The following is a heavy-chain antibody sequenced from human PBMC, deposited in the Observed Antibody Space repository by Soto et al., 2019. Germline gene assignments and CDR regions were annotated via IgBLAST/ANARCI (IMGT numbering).Heavy chain of an antibody. V-gene: IGHV4-59*13. Sequence: SETLSLTCTVSGGSISSYYWSWIRQPPGKGLEWIGYIYYSGSTNYNPSLKSRVTISVDTSKNQFSLKLSSVTAADTAVYYCARVAPEYYDFWSGYLQIYYYYYMDVWGKGTTVTVSS. CDR1: GGSISSYY. CDR3: ARVAPEYYDFWSGYLQIYYYYYMDV. J-gene: IGHJ6*03. CDR2: IYYSGST. D-gene: IGHD3-3*01.